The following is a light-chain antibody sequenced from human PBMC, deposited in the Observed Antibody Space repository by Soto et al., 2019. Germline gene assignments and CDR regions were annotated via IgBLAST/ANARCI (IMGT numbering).Light chain of an antibody. CDR2: GAS. Sequence: EIVMTQSRATLSVSPGGRASLSCGASQSISDTLAWYQQKPGQAPRLLIHGASTRAPGFPARFSGSGSGTDFTLTISSLQSEDFAVYYCQQYDNWPWTFGQGTKVDIK. CDR3: QQYDNWPWT. V-gene: IGKV3-15*01. J-gene: IGKJ1*01. CDR1: QSISDT.